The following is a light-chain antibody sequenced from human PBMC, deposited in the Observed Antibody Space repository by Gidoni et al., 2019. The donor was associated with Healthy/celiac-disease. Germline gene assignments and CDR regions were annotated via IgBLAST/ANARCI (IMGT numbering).Light chain of an antibody. Sequence: SYALNQPPSVYVSPGQTASITCSGDKLGDKYACWYQQKPGQSPVLVIYQDSKRPSGIPERFSGSNSGNTATLTISGTQAMDEADYYCQAWDSSTVVFCGGTKLTVL. CDR2: QDS. V-gene: IGLV3-1*01. CDR1: KLGDKY. CDR3: QAWDSSTVV. J-gene: IGLJ2*01.